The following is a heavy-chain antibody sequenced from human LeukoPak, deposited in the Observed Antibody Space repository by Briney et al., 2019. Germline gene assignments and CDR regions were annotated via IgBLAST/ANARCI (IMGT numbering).Heavy chain of an antibody. CDR3: ASLWGYCSGGSCYPQARDAFDI. D-gene: IGHD2-15*01. J-gene: IGHJ3*02. CDR1: GFTFSSYG. V-gene: IGHV3-33*01. CDR2: IWYDGSNK. Sequence: GGSLRLSCAASGFTFSSYGMHWVRQAPGKGLEWVAVIWYDGSNKYYADSVEGRFTISRDNSKNTLYLQMNSLRAEDTAVYYCASLWGYCSGGSCYPQARDAFDIWGQGTMVTVSS.